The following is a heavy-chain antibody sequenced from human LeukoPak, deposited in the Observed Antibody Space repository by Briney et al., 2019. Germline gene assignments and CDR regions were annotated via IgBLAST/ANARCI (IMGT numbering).Heavy chain of an antibody. CDR2: INPNSGGA. J-gene: IGHJ4*02. CDR3: ARGSGYGDSPGLD. CDR1: GYTFTSYG. Sequence: ASVKVSCKASGYTFTSYGISWVRQAPGQGLEWMGRINPNSGGANYAQQFQGRVTMTRDTSITTAYMEVVRLTSDDTAVYYCARGSGYGDSPGLDWGQGTLVTVSS. V-gene: IGHV1-2*06. D-gene: IGHD4-17*01.